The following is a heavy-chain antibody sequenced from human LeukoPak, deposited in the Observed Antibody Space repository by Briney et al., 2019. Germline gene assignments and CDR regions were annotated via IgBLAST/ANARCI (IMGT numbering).Heavy chain of an antibody. V-gene: IGHV3-48*02. D-gene: IGHD3-10*01. J-gene: IGHJ4*02. CDR1: GFTFSSYT. CDR3: ARDLRKGSYFDY. CDR2: ISLSSGTK. Sequence: GGSLRLSCAASGFTFSSYTMNWVRQAPGEGLEWISHISLSSGTKTYADSVKGRLTISRDNAKNSLFLQMNSLRDEDTAVYYCARDLRKGSYFDYWGQGTLVTVSS.